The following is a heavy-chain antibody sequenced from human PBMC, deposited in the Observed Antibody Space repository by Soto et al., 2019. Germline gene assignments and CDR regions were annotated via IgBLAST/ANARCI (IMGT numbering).Heavy chain of an antibody. CDR3: AREDIVATIMISNVYFDY. CDR2: INPSGGST. D-gene: IGHD5-12*01. V-gene: IGHV1-46*01. Sequence: ASVKVSCKASGYTFTSYYMHWVRQAPGQGLEWMGIINPSGGSTSYAQKFQGRVTMNRDTSTSTVYMELSSLRSEDTAVYYCAREDIVATIMISNVYFDYWGQGTLVTISS. CDR1: GYTFTSYY. J-gene: IGHJ4*02.